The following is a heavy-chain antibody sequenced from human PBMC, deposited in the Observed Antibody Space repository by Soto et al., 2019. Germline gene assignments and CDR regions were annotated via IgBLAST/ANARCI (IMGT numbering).Heavy chain of an antibody. Sequence: SETLSLTCTVSGGSISSYYWSWIRQPPGKGLEWIGYVDYSGSVNYNPSLRSRVTISGDTSKNQFSLKMTSVTAADMAIYYCARLDRDGYNKRLLDYWGQGTLVTVS. D-gene: IGHD5-12*01. CDR2: VDYSGSV. CDR1: GGSISSYY. CDR3: ARLDRDGYNKRLLDY. V-gene: IGHV4-59*01. J-gene: IGHJ4*02.